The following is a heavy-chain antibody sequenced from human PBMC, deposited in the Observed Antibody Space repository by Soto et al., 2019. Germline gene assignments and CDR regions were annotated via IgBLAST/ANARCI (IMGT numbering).Heavy chain of an antibody. V-gene: IGHV3-23*01. D-gene: IGHD3-22*01. CDR2: ISGSGGSA. Sequence: EVQLLESGGGLVQPGGSLRLSCAASGFTFDCYALSWVRQAPGKGLEWVSAISGSGGSAYYADSVKGRVTISRDNSKNTLYMQMNSLRDEDTAIYYCSKRPNYSDRSGTNPWAFDYWGQGTLVTVSS. CDR3: SKRPNYSDRSGTNPWAFDY. J-gene: IGHJ4*02. CDR1: GFTFDCYA.